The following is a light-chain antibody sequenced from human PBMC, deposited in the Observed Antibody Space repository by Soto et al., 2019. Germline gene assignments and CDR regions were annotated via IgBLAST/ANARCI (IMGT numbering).Light chain of an antibody. CDR2: EVS. J-gene: IGLJ1*01. Sequence: QSVLTQPPSASGSPGQSVTIPCTGSGSDVGGYNSVSWYQHHPGKAPKLIIYEVSKRPSGVPDRFSGSKSANTASLTVSGLQAEDEADYYCSSYAGSNNYVFGTGTKLTVL. CDR1: GSDVGGYNS. CDR3: SSYAGSNNYV. V-gene: IGLV2-8*01.